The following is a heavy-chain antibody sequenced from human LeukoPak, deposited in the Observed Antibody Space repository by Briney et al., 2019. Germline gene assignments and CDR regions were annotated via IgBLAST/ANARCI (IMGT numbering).Heavy chain of an antibody. D-gene: IGHD1-26*01. CDR1: DYTFTSYD. Sequence: ASVKVSCKASDYTFTSYDINWVRQATGQGLEWMGWMNPNSGNTGYAQKFQGRVTMTRNTSISTAYMELSSLRSEDTAVYYCAREGAKGGGIDYWGQGTLVTVSS. V-gene: IGHV1-8*01. CDR2: MNPNSGNT. J-gene: IGHJ4*02. CDR3: AREGAKGGGIDY.